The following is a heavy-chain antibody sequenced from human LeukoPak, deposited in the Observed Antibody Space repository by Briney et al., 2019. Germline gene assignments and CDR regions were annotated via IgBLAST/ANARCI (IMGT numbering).Heavy chain of an antibody. D-gene: IGHD6-13*01. CDR3: ARDIAAAGTWGGGDY. CDR2: INPNSGGT. Sequence: GASVKVSCKASGYTFTGYYMHRVRQAPGQGLEWMGRINPNSGGTNYAQKFQGRVTMTRDTSISTAYMELSRLRSDDTAVYYCARDIAAAGTWGGGDYWGQGTLVTVSS. J-gene: IGHJ4*02. CDR1: GYTFTGYY. V-gene: IGHV1-2*06.